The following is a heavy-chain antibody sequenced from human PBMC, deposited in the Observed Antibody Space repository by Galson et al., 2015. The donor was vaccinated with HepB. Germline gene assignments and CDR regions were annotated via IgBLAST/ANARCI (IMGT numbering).Heavy chain of an antibody. V-gene: IGHV1-3*01. Sequence: SEKVSCKASGYTFTSYAMHWVRQAPGQRLEWMGWINAGNGNTKYSQKFQGRVTITRDTSASTAYMELSSLRSEDTAVYYCARGERGSGSYLIDYWGQGTLVTVSS. CDR1: GYTFTSYA. CDR2: INAGNGNT. J-gene: IGHJ4*02. CDR3: ARGERGSGSYLIDY. D-gene: IGHD3-10*01.